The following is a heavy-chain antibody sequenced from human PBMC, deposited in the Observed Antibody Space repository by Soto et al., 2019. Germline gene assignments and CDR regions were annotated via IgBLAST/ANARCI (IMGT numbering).Heavy chain of an antibody. V-gene: IGHV3-72*01. D-gene: IGHD6-19*01. CDR1: GFSLSDHY. J-gene: IGHJ6*02. CDR2: SRSRTFVYTT. Sequence: PGGSLRLSCAGSGFSLSDHYMDWVRQAPGKGLEWIGRSRSRTFVYTTEYAASLKDRFTISRGTSKNLLFLQIKSLKAEDTAVYYCTRGSSGRLSSNYYGMDVWGQGTSVTVSS. CDR3: TRGSSGRLSSNYYGMDV.